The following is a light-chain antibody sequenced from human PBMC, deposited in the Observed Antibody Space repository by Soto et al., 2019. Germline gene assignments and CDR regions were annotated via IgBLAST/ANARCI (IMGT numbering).Light chain of an antibody. Sequence: QSVLTQPPSVSGAPGQRVTISCTGSSSNIGAGYDVHWYQQLPGTAPKLLIYGNSNRPSGVPDRFSGSKSGTSASLAITGLQAEDEADYYCQSYDSSLSNVSGTGTKLTVL. V-gene: IGLV1-40*01. CDR2: GNS. CDR1: SSNIGAGYD. CDR3: QSYDSSLSNV. J-gene: IGLJ1*01.